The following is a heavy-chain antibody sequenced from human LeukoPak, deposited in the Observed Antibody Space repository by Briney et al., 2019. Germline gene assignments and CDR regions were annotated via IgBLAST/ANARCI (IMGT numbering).Heavy chain of an antibody. CDR3: ARDRGREYWFDP. CDR2: IYYSGST. V-gene: IGHV4-31*03. CDR1: GGSISSGGYY. Sequence: SETLSLTCTVSGGSISSGGYYWSWIRQHPGKGLEWIGYIYYSGSTYYNPSLKSRVTISVDTSKNQFSLKLSSVTAADTAVYYCARDRGREYWFDPWGQGTLVTVSS. J-gene: IGHJ5*02.